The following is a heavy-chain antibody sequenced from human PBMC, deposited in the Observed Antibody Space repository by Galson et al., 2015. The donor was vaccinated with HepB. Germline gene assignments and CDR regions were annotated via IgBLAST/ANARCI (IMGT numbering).Heavy chain of an antibody. CDR2: ISSSSSYI. J-gene: IGHJ4*02. V-gene: IGHV3-21*04. CDR3: ATDGHYGSGPNDY. D-gene: IGHD3-10*01. Sequence: SLRLSCAASGFTFSSYSMNWVRQAPGKGLEWVSSISSSSSYIYYADSVKGRFTISRDNAKNSLYLQMSSLRVEDTAVYYCATDGHYGSGPNDYWGQGTLVTVSS. CDR1: GFTFSSYS.